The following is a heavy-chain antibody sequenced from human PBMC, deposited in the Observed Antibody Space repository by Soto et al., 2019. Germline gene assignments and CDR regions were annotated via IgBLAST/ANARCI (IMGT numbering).Heavy chain of an antibody. CDR3: ARDRDYDSSASYTFDY. D-gene: IGHD3-22*01. CDR2: IIPILGIA. J-gene: IGHJ4*02. CDR1: GGTFSSYT. Sequence: ASVKVSCKASGGTFSSYTISWVRQAPGQGLEWMGRIIPILGIANYAQKFQGRVTITADKSMSTAYMELSSLRSEDTAVYYCARDRDYDSSASYTFDYWGQGTLVTVSS. V-gene: IGHV1-69*04.